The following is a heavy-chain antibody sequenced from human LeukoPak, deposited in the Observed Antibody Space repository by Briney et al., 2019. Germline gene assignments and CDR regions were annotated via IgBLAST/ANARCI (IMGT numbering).Heavy chain of an antibody. CDR3: ARVPDYRFGDLGTWFDP. CDR2: IYYSGST. CDR1: GGSISSYY. D-gene: IGHD3-10*01. J-gene: IGHJ5*02. Sequence: PSETLSLTCTVSGGSISSYYWSWIRQPPGKGLEWIGYIYYSGSTNYNPSLKSRVTISVDTSKNQFSLKLSSVTAADTAVYYCARVPDYRFGDLGTWFDPWGQGTLVTVSS. V-gene: IGHV4-59*01.